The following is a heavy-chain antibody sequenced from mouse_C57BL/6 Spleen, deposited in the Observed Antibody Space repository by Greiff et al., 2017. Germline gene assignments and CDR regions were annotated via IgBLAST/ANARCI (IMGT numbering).Heavy chain of an antibody. D-gene: IGHD1-1*01. CDR3: ARRGVVGYFDV. J-gene: IGHJ1*03. CDR1: GYTFTDYY. CDR2: INPYNGGT. V-gene: IGHV1-19*01. Sequence: EVKLQESGPVLVKPGASVKMSCKASGYTFTDYYMNWVKQSHGKSLEWIGVINPYNGGTSYNQKFKGKATLTVDKSSSTAYMELNSLTSEDSAVYYCARRGVVGYFDVWGTGTTVTVSS.